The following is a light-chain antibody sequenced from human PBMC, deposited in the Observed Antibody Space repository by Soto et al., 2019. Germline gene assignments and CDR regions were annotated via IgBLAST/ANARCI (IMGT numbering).Light chain of an antibody. CDR2: AVT. CDR3: SSYAGSSDIV. J-gene: IGLJ1*01. Sequence: QSALTQPPSASGSPGQSVTISCTGTSSDVGGYNFVSWYQQHPGRAPKLIISAVTNWPSGVPDRFTGSKSGNTASLTVSGFQADDEADYYCSSYAGSSDIVFGTGTKVNV. V-gene: IGLV2-8*01. CDR1: SSDVGGYNF.